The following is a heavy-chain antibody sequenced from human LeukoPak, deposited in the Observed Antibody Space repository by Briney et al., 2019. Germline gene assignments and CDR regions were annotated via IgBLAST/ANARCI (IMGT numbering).Heavy chain of an antibody. CDR1: GLTLSNYG. Sequence: HPGGSLRLSCAVYGLTLSNYGRSWVRQAPGKGLEWVAGISGSGGSTNYADSVKGRFTISRDNPKNTLYLQMNSLTVEDTAVYFCAKRGVVIRVILVGFHKEAYYFDSWGQGALVNVSS. J-gene: IGHJ4*02. CDR3: AKRGVVIRVILVGFHKEAYYFDS. D-gene: IGHD3-22*01. V-gene: IGHV3-23*01. CDR2: ISGSGGST.